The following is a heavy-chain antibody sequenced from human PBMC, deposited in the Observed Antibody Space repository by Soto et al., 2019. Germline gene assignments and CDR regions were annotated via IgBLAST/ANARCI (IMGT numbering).Heavy chain of an antibody. D-gene: IGHD3-9*01. V-gene: IGHV4-39*01. CDR1: GGSISSGGYY. CDR2: IYYSGNT. CDR3: ARLEGLATISYYFDF. J-gene: IGHJ4*02. Sequence: SETLSLTCTVSGGSISSGGYYWSWIRQHPGKGLEWIGCIYYSGNTYYNPSLQTRVTISVDKSKSQFSLKLNSVTAADSAMYFCARLEGLATISYYFDFWGQGALVTVSS.